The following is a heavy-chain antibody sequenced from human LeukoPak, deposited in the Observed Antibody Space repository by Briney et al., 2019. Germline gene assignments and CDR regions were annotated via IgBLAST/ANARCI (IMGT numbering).Heavy chain of an antibody. CDR3: ARGFLQLTLYYFDY. J-gene: IGHJ4*02. CDR1: GFTFSSYA. D-gene: IGHD1-1*01. CDR2: ISGSGGST. V-gene: IGHV3-23*01. Sequence: GGSLRLSCAASGFTFSSYAMSWVRQAPGKGLEWVSAISGSGGSTYYADSVKGRFTISRDNSKNTVSLRMDSLRVDDTGIYYCARGFLQLTLYYFDYWGQGALVTVSS.